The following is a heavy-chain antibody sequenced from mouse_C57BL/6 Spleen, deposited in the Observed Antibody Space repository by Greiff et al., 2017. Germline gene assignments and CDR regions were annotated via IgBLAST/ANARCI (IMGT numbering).Heavy chain of an antibody. Sequence: VQLQQPGAELVRPGSSVKLSCKASGYTFTSYWMHWVKQRPIQGLEWIGNIDPSDSETHYNQKFKDKATLTVDKSSSTAYMQLSSLTSEDSAVYYCARKGGSGYLYYFDYWGQGTTLTVSS. CDR1: GYTFTSYW. J-gene: IGHJ2*01. CDR3: ARKGGSGYLYYFDY. D-gene: IGHD3-2*02. V-gene: IGHV1-52*01. CDR2: IDPSDSET.